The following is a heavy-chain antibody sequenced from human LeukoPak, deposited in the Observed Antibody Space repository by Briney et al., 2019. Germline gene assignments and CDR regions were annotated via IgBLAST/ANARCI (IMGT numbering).Heavy chain of an antibody. V-gene: IGHV4-59*01. CDR3: ASHSGAYYFDY. D-gene: IGHD2-15*01. Sequence: SETLSLTRTVSGGSISSYYWSWIRQPPGKGLEWIGYIYYSGCTDYNPSLKSRVTISVDTSKNQFSLKLSSVTAADTAVYYCASHSGAYYFDYWGQGTLVNVSS. J-gene: IGHJ4*02. CDR1: GGSISSYY. CDR2: IYYSGCT.